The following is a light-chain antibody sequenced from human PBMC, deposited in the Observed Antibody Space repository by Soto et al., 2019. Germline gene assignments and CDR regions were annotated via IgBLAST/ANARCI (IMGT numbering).Light chain of an antibody. CDR2: GNT. Sequence: QPVLTQPPSVSGAPGQRVTISCTGSSSNIGAGYDVHWYQQLPGTAPKLLIYGNTNRPSGVPDRFSGSKSGTSASLAITGLQPKDEADYYCQSYDGSLSGSKVVFGGGTKLTVL. CDR1: SSNIGAGYD. CDR3: QSYDGSLSGSKVV. V-gene: IGLV1-40*01. J-gene: IGLJ2*01.